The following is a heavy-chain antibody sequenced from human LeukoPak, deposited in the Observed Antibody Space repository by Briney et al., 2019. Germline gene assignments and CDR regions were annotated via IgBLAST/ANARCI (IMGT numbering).Heavy chain of an antibody. J-gene: IGHJ4*02. CDR3: ARASYYDSSVPFDY. Sequence: SVKVSCKASGGTFSSYAISWVRQAPGQGLEWVGRIIPIFGTANYAQKFQGRVTITTDESTSTAYMELSSLRSEDTAVYYCARASYYDSSVPFDYWGQGTLVTVSS. CDR1: GGTFSSYA. CDR2: IIPIFGTA. D-gene: IGHD3-22*01. V-gene: IGHV1-69*05.